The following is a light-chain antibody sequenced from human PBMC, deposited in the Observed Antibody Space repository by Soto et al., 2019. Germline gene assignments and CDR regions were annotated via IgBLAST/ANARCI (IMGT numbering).Light chain of an antibody. CDR1: QSVRTSD. CDR2: GAF. CDR3: QHCGNSRYT. Sequence: EVVLTQSPGTLSLSPGERATLSCRASQSVRTSDVTWYQHQPGQAPRLLIYGAFNRATDIPGRFSGSGSGTDFTLTISRLEAEDFAVYYCQHCGNSRYTFGQGTRLEIK. V-gene: IGKV3-20*01. J-gene: IGKJ2*01.